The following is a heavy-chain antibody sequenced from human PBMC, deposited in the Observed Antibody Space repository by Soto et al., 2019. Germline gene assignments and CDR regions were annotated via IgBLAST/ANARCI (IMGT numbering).Heavy chain of an antibody. CDR1: GFTFISYA. Sequence: GVSLRLSCAASGFTFISYAMSWVRQAPGKGLEWVSPISGSGGSTYYADSVKGRFTISRDNSKNTLYLQMNSLRAEDTAVYYCAKVGGSYIFYYYYGMDVWGQGTTVTVSS. V-gene: IGHV3-23*01. J-gene: IGHJ6*02. CDR2: ISGSGGST. CDR3: AKVGGSYIFYYYYGMDV. D-gene: IGHD3-16*01.